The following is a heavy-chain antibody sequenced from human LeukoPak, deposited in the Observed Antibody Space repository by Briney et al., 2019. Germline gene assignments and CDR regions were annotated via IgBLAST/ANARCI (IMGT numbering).Heavy chain of an antibody. Sequence: PGGSLRLPCAASGFTFSGYAMHGVRQAPGKGLEWVAVISYDGSNKYYADSVKGRFTISRDNSKNTLYLQMNSLRAEDTAVYYCARDGSVPAASLDYWGQGTLVTVSS. D-gene: IGHD2-2*01. CDR1: GFTFSGYA. J-gene: IGHJ4*02. CDR3: ARDGSVPAASLDY. V-gene: IGHV3-30*04. CDR2: ISYDGSNK.